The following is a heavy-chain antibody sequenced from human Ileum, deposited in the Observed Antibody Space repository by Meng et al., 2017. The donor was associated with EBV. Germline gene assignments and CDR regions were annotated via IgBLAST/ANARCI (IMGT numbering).Heavy chain of an antibody. CDR3: ARGTPGRSYSDY. D-gene: IGHD3-10*01. Sequence: QVQSVQSGPEVTKPGASVKVSCKASDYTFMGYGVSWGRHAPGQGLEWMAWLGAHDGDTSHAPKFQGRVTVSADRPTATAYMELRSLRSDDTAVYYCARGTPGRSYSDYWGQGTLVTVSS. V-gene: IGHV1-18*01. CDR1: DYTFMGYG. J-gene: IGHJ4*02. CDR2: LGAHDGDT.